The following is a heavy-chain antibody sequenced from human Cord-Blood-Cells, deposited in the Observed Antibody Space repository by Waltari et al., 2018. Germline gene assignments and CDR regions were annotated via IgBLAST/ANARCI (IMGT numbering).Heavy chain of an antibody. V-gene: IGHV1-69*01. CDR3: ARDRQGQLRGDY. D-gene: IGHD5-18*01. Sequence: QVQLVQSGAEVKKPGSSVKVSCKASGVTVSSYAISRVRQAPGQGLEWMGGIIPIFGTANYAQKFQGRVTITADESTSTAYMELSSLRSEDTAVYYCARDRQGQLRGDYWGQGTLVTVSS. CDR1: GVTVSSYA. J-gene: IGHJ4*02. CDR2: IIPIFGTA.